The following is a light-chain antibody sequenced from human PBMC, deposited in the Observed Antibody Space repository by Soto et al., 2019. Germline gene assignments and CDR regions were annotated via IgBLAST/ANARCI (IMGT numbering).Light chain of an antibody. J-gene: IGKJ4*01. Sequence: DIQMTQSPSTLSASVGDRVTITCRASQSISSWLAWYQQKPGKAPKLLIYKTSNLESGVPSRFIGSGSVTEFSLTISNLQPDDFAAYDCQQYQSLSLTFGGGTRVEVK. CDR2: KTS. CDR1: QSISSW. CDR3: QQYQSLSLT. V-gene: IGKV1-5*03.